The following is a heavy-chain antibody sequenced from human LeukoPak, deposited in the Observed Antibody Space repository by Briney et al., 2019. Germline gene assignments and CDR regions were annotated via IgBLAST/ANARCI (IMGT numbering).Heavy chain of an antibody. V-gene: IGHV4-4*07. CDR3: ARMGRDGGNSGDYYYYMDV. D-gene: IGHD4-23*01. CDR1: GGSISSYY. CDR2: IYTSGST. J-gene: IGHJ6*03. Sequence: SETLSLTCTVSGGSISSYYWSWIRQPAGKGLEWIGRIYTSGSTNCNPSLKSRVTMSVDTSKNQFSLKLSSVTAADTAVYYCARMGRDGGNSGDYYYYMDVWGKGTTVTVSS.